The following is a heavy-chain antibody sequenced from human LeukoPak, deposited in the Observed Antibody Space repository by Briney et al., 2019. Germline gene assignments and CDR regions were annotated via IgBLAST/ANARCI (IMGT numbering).Heavy chain of an antibody. J-gene: IGHJ5*02. CDR3: ARVTYSSSWYWVSGFDP. V-gene: IGHV1-18*01. CDR2: ISAYNGNT. D-gene: IGHD6-13*01. CDR1: GYTFTSYG. Sequence: ASVKVSFKASGYTFTSYGINWVRPARGQGLEWMGWISAYNGNTNYAQKLQGRVTMTTDTSTSTAYMELRSMRSDDTAVYYCARVTYSSSWYWVSGFDPWGQGTLVTVSS.